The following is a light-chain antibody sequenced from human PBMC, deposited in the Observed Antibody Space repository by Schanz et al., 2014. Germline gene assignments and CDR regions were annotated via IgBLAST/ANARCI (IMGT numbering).Light chain of an antibody. Sequence: QSALTQPPSASGSPGQSVTISCTGTSSDVGGYKYVSWYQQHPGKAPKLMIYEVSRRPSGVPDRFSGSKSGNTASLTISGXXAEDEADYFCCSYAXXXVLFGGGTKLTVL. V-gene: IGLV2-8*01. CDR1: SSDVGGYKY. J-gene: IGLJ2*01. CDR3: CSYAXXXVL. CDR2: EVS.